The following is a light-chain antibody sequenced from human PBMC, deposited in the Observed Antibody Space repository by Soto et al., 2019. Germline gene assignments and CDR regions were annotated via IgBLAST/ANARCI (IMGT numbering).Light chain of an antibody. V-gene: IGKV3-20*01. CDR2: AAS. CDR1: QSVSSTY. CDR3: RHYSNSQWT. Sequence: EIVLTQSPGTLSLSPGERATLSCRPSQSVSSTYLDWYQQKPGQAPRLLIYAASSRATGIPDRFSGGASATDFTLTISRLEHEDFSVYYCRHYSNSQWTFGQGTKVEIK. J-gene: IGKJ1*01.